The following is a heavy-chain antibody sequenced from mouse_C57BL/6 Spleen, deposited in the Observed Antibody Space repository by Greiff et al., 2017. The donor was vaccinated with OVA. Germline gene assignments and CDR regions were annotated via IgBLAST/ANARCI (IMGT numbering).Heavy chain of an antibody. CDR2: INPSSGYT. CDR3: ARLDACPSAMDY. V-gene: IGHV1-7*01. CDR1: GYTFTSYW. J-gene: IGHJ4*01. Sequence: QVQLQQSGAELAKPGASVKLSCKASGYTFTSYWMTWVKQRPGQGLEGIGYINPSSGYTKYNQKFKDKATLTADKSSSTAYMQLSSLTYEDSAVYYCARLDACPSAMDYWGQGTSVTVSS.